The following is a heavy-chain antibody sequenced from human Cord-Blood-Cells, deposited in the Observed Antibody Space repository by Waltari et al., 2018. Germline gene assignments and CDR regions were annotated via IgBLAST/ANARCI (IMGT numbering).Heavy chain of an antibody. CDR2: ISYDGSNK. J-gene: IGHJ4*02. CDR3: ARDWLGDFDY. CDR1: GFTFSSYA. Sequence: QVQLVESGGGVVQPGRSLRLSCAASGFTFSSYAMPWVRQAPGKGLELVAVISYDGSNKYYADSVKGRFTISRDNSKNTLYLQMNSLRAEDTAVYYCARDWLGDFDYWGQGTLVTVSS. D-gene: IGHD3-10*01. V-gene: IGHV3-30-3*01.